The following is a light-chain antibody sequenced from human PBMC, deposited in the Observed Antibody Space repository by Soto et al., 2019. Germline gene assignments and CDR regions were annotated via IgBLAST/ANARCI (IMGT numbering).Light chain of an antibody. CDR3: SSYAGSDNYVV. CDR2: EVS. CDR1: SSDVGGYNS. Sequence: SALTQPPSASGSPGQSVTISCTGTSSDVGGYNSVSWYQQHPGKAPKLMIYEVSKRPSGVPDRFSGSKSGDTASLTVSGLQAEDEAEYYCSSYAGSDNYVVFGGGTKVTVL. V-gene: IGLV2-8*01. J-gene: IGLJ2*01.